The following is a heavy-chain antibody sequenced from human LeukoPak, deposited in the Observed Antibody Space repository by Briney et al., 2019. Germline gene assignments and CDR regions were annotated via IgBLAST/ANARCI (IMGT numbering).Heavy chain of an antibody. CDR3: AADTYGRDAFDI. J-gene: IGHJ3*02. Sequence: SVNVSCKASGLTFTISAMQWVRQARGQRLEWIGWIVVGSGYTNYAQKFQERVTVTRDMSTSTAYMELSSLRSEDTAVYYCAADTYGRDAFDIWGQGTMVTVSS. CDR2: IVVGSGYT. CDR1: GLTFTISA. V-gene: IGHV1-58*02. D-gene: IGHD3-16*01.